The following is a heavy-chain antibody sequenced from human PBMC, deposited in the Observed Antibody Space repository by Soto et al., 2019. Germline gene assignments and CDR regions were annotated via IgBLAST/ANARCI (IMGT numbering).Heavy chain of an antibody. CDR3: ARGYDTALAPIF. D-gene: IGHD5-18*01. V-gene: IGHV4-34*01. CDR2: INVIGST. Sequence: SETLSLTCAVYGGSFSSYHWSWIRQPPGKGLEWIGEINVIGSTNYNPSLKSRVTISVDTPKNQFSLKLTSMTAADTALYYCARGYDTALAPIFWGQGSLVTVSS. CDR1: GGSFSSYH. J-gene: IGHJ1*01.